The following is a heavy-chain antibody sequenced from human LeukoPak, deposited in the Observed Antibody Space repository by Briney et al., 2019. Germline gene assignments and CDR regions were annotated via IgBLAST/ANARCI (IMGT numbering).Heavy chain of an antibody. D-gene: IGHD6-25*01. Sequence: GGSLRLSCAASGFTFSSYWMHWVRQAPGKGLVWVSRINSDGGSTSYTDSVKGRFTISRDNAKNTLYLQMNSLSAEDTAVYYCARRSAAKDAFDIWGQGTKVTVSS. CDR1: GFTFSSYW. J-gene: IGHJ3*02. V-gene: IGHV3-74*01. CDR2: INSDGGST. CDR3: ARRSAAKDAFDI.